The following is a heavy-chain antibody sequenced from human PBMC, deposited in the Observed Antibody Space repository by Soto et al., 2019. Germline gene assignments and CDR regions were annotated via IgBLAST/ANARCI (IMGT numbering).Heavy chain of an antibody. V-gene: IGHV1-69*01. CDR1: GGSFSRTG. J-gene: IGHJ4*02. D-gene: IGHD1-1*01. CDR2: ISPKFGTA. CDR3: ARSLPWYDSSVPHFDY. Sequence: QVQLVQSGAEVKKPGSSVKVSCKASGGSFSRTGLSWVRQAPGQGLEWMGGISPKFGTANYAQKYQGRVTITADDSTSTFYLELSNLKSDDTAVFFCARSLPWYDSSVPHFDYWGQGTLITVSS.